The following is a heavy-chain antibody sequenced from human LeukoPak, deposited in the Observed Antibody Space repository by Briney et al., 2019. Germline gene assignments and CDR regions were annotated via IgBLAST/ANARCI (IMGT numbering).Heavy chain of an antibody. Sequence: ESGPTLVKPTQTLTLTCTFSRFSLTTSEVGVGWIRQPPGKALEWLALVYWDDNKRYSPSLKSRLTITKDTSKNQVVLTMTNLDPVATATYYSAHARLDVWGQGTTVTVSS. CDR1: RFSLTTSEVG. CDR3: AHARLDV. V-gene: IGHV2-5*02. J-gene: IGHJ6*02. CDR2: VYWDDNK.